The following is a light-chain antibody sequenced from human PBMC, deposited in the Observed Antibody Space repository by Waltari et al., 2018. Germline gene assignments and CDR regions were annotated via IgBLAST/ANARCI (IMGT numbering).Light chain of an antibody. J-gene: IGKJ2*01. Sequence: EIVLTQSPATLSLSPGERATLSCRASQSVSSYLAWYQQKPGQAPRLLIYDASNRATGIPARFSGSGSGTDFTLTISSLEPEDFVTYYCLQHDNLPYTFGQGTRLE. CDR1: QSVSSY. CDR2: DAS. CDR3: LQHDNLPYT. V-gene: IGKV3-11*01.